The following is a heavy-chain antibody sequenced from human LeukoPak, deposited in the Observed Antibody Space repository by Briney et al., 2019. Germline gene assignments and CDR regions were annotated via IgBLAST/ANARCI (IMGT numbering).Heavy chain of an antibody. D-gene: IGHD3-22*01. Sequence: GGSLRLSCAASGITLNGYWMIWVRQAPGKGLEWVANIKEDGSEKNYVDSVKGRFTISRDNAKNSLYMQMNSLRAEDTAVYYCARVDPADYYDSSGYYPSGYFDYWGQGTLVTVSS. CDR2: IKEDGSEK. V-gene: IGHV3-7*01. J-gene: IGHJ4*02. CDR3: ARVDPADYYDSSGYYPSGYFDY. CDR1: GITLNGYW.